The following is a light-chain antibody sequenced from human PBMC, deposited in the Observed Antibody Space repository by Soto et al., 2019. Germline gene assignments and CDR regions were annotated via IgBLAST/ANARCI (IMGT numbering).Light chain of an antibody. J-gene: IGLJ1*01. CDR2: DDN. Sequence: SVLTQPPSVSAAPGQKVTISCSGSSSNIGGNSVSWYQQLPGTAPKLLIYDDNKRPSGIPDRFSGSKSGTSASLAISGLQSEDEADYYCAAWDDSLNGYVFGTGTKVTV. CDR3: AAWDDSLNGYV. CDR1: SSNIGGNS. V-gene: IGLV1-51*01.